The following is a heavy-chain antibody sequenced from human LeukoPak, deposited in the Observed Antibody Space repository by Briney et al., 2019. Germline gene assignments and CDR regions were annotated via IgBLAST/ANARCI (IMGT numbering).Heavy chain of an antibody. CDR1: GFTFSGSA. V-gene: IGHV3-73*01. D-gene: IGHD6-19*01. J-gene: IGHJ4*02. CDR2: STRKANSYAT. CDR3: ARRSGIAVAGAFDY. Sequence: GGSLRLSCAASGFTFSGSAMHWVRQASGKGLEWVGRSTRKANSYATAYAASVKGRFTISRDNSKNTLYLQMNSLRAEDTAVYYCARRSGIAVAGAFDYWGQGTLVTVSS.